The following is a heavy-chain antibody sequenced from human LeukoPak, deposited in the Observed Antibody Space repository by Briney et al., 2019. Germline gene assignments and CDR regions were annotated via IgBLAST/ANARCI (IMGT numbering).Heavy chain of an antibody. CDR3: AKEVKAATNWFDP. V-gene: IGHV3-48*01. CDR2: ISSSSSTI. Sequence: GGSLRLSCAASGFTFSSYSMNWVRQAPGKGLEWVSYISSSSSTIYYADSVKGRFTISRDNAKNSLYLQMNSLGAEDTAVYFCAKEVKAATNWFDPWGQGTLVTVSS. CDR1: GFTFSSYS. D-gene: IGHD6-25*01. J-gene: IGHJ5*02.